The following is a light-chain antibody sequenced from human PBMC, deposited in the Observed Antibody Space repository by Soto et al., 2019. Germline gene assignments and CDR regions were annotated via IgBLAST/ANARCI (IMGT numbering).Light chain of an antibody. J-gene: IGKJ2*01. CDR1: QSVRSNY. Sequence: EIVLTQSPGTLSLSPGERATLSCRASQSVRSNYLAWYQQKPGQAPRLLIYGASSRATGIPDRFSGSGSGTDFNLTISRLEPEDFAVYYCQHYGSSAYTFGRGTTLDIK. CDR2: GAS. CDR3: QHYGSSAYT. V-gene: IGKV3-20*01.